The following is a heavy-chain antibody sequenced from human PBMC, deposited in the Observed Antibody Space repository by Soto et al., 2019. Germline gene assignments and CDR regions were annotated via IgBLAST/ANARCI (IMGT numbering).Heavy chain of an antibody. CDR3: ARGASTYGDYEVWFDP. V-gene: IGHV3-7*01. CDR1: GFTFSSYW. D-gene: IGHD4-17*01. Sequence: EVPLVESGGGLVQPGGSLRLSCAASGFTFSSYWMSWVRQAPGKGLEWVANIKQDGSEKYYVDSVKGRFTISRDNAKNPLYQQMNSLSAEDPAVYYCARGASTYGDYEVWFDPWGQGTLVTVSS. CDR2: IKQDGSEK. J-gene: IGHJ5*02.